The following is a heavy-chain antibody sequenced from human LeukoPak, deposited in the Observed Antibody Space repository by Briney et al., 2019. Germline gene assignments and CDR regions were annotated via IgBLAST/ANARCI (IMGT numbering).Heavy chain of an antibody. CDR1: GYTFTSYA. V-gene: IGHV1-3*01. CDR2: INAGNGNT. Sequence: RASVKASCKASGYTFTSYAMHWVRQAPGQRLEWMGWINAGNGNTKYSQKFQGRVTITRDTSASTAYMELSSLRSEDTAVYYCARDGITIKTRRYYYYGMDVWGQGTTVTVSS. CDR3: ARDGITIKTRRYYYYGMDV. J-gene: IGHJ6*02. D-gene: IGHD3-3*01.